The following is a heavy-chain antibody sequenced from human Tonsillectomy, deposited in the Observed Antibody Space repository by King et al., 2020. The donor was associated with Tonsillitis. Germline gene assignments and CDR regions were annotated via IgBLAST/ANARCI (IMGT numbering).Heavy chain of an antibody. J-gene: IGHJ2*01. V-gene: IGHV4-34*01. D-gene: IGHD2-2*01. CDR3: ARVDIVVVPAALSYFDL. Sequence: HVQLQQWGAGLLKPSETLSLTCAVYGGSFSGYYWSWIRQPPGRGLEWIVEINHSGSTNSNRPLKSRATLSVETSKKQFSLKLSSVTAADTGVYYCARVDIVVVPAALSYFDLWGRGTLVTVSS. CDR2: INHSGST. CDR1: GGSFSGYY.